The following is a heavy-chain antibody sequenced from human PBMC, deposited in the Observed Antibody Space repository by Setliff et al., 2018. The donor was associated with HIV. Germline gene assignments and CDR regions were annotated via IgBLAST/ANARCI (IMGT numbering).Heavy chain of an antibody. J-gene: IGHJ4*02. CDR1: GFTFSTYA. Sequence: GGSLRLSCAASGFTFSTYAMGWVRQAAGKGLEWVSTIGAVGTPTHYAESVKGRFTISKDNSKDTLYLQMSSLRDEDTAVYYCAKDRYYDSSGSPFDYWGQGTLVTVSS. CDR2: IGAVGTPT. D-gene: IGHD3-22*01. V-gene: IGHV3-23*01. CDR3: AKDRYYDSSGSPFDY.